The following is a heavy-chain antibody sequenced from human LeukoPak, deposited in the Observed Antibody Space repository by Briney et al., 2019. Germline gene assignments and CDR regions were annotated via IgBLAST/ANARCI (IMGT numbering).Heavy chain of an antibody. CDR2: ISGGGGST. D-gene: IGHD1-20*01. J-gene: IGHJ4*02. CDR1: GFTFSNYA. Sequence: PGGSLRLSCAASGFTFSNYAMSWVRQAPGKGLEWVSAISGGGGSTFCADSVKGRFTISRDNSKNTLYLQMNSLRAEDTAVYYCFFPGVTGKVYWGQGTRVTVSS. CDR3: FFPGVTGKVY. V-gene: IGHV3-23*01.